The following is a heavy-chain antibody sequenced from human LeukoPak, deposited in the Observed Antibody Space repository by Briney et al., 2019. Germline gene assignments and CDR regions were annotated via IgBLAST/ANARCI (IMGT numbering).Heavy chain of an antibody. CDR1: RGSMSHYY. CDR3: ARAGYSNEGYSGYGHEDY. Sequence: SETPSLTCTVSRGSMSHYYWSWIRQPPGKGLEWIGYIYYSGSTNYNPSLKSRVTISVDTSKNQFSLKLSSVTAADTAVYYCARAGYSNEGYSGYGHEDYWGQGTLVTVSS. CDR2: IYYSGST. V-gene: IGHV4-59*01. J-gene: IGHJ4*02. D-gene: IGHD5-12*01.